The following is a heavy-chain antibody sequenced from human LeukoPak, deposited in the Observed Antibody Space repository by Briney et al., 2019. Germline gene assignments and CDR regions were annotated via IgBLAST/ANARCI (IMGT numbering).Heavy chain of an antibody. J-gene: IGHJ3*02. V-gene: IGHV1-69*04. Sequence: GASVKVSCKASGGTFSSYAISWVRQAPGQGLEWMGRIIPILGIANYAQKFQGRVTITADKSTSTAYMELSSLRSEDTAVYYCARVSSGNGAFDIWGQGTMVTVSS. CDR3: ARVSSGNGAFDI. CDR1: GGTFSSYA. D-gene: IGHD4-23*01. CDR2: IIPILGIA.